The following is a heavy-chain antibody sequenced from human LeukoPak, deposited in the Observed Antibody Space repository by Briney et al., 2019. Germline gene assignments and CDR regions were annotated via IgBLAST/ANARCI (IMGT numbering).Heavy chain of an antibody. Sequence: GESLKISCKGSGYSFTSHWIGWVRQMPGKGLEWMGIIYPGDSDTRYSPSFQGQVTISADKSISTAYLQWSSLKASDTAMYYCARLLYYYDSSGYYYAPKAFDIWGQGTMVTVSS. CDR3: ARLLYYYDSSGYYYAPKAFDI. J-gene: IGHJ3*02. D-gene: IGHD3-22*01. CDR2: IYPGDSDT. CDR1: GYSFTSHW. V-gene: IGHV5-51*01.